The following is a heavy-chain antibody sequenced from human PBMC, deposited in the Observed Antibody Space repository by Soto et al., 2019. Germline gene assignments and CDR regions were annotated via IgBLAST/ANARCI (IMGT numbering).Heavy chain of an antibody. CDR1: GFTFSSYT. Sequence: GGSLRLSCAASGFTFSSYTMAWVRQAPGKGLEWVSVISGSGGGTYYADSVKGRFTISRDNSKNTLYLQMNSLRAEDTAVYYCAKSSHADSWGQGALVTVSS. CDR2: ISGSGGGT. J-gene: IGHJ4*02. D-gene: IGHD6-6*01. V-gene: IGHV3-23*01. CDR3: AKSSHADS.